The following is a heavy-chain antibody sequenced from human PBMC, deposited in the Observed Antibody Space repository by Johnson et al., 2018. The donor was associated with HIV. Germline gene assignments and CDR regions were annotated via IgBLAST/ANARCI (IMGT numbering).Heavy chain of an antibody. CDR3: ARDGESQQLPLGDAFDV. Sequence: VQLVESGGGVVRPGGSLRLSCAASGFTFDDYGMSWVRQAPGKGLEWVANIKQDGSEKYYVDSVKGRFTISRDNAKNSLYLQLSSLKVEDTAMYYCARDGESQQLPLGDAFDVWGQGTMVTVSS. CDR1: GFTFDDYG. CDR2: IKQDGSEK. J-gene: IGHJ3*01. V-gene: IGHV3-7*01. D-gene: IGHD6-13*01.